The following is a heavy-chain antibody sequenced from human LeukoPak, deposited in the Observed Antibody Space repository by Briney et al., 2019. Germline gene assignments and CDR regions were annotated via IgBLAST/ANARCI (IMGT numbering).Heavy chain of an antibody. J-gene: IGHJ2*01. D-gene: IGHD1-26*01. CDR1: GGSISSYY. CDR2: IYYSGST. Sequence: PSETLSLTCTVSGGSISSYYWNWIRQPPAKGLEWIGYIYYSGSTNYNPSLKSRVTISVDTSKNQFSLKLSSVTAADTAVYYCARDQIVGSRKGYFDLWGRGTLVTVSS. CDR3: ARDQIVGSRKGYFDL. V-gene: IGHV4-59*01.